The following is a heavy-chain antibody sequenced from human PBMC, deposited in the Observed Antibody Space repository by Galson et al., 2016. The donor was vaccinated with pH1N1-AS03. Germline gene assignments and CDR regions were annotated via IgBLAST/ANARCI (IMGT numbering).Heavy chain of an antibody. D-gene: IGHD3-22*01. Sequence: SLRLSCAASGISLSSSWMHWVRQAPGRGLVWVSGINGVGSSIKYADAVKGRFTISRDNAKNMLYLQMNSLRADDAAVYYCARGYDDSDPDDHRLFDSWGQGTQFTVSS. V-gene: IGHV3-74*01. CDR3: ARGYDDSDPDDHRLFDS. J-gene: IGHJ5*01. CDR1: GISLSSSW. CDR2: INGVGSSI.